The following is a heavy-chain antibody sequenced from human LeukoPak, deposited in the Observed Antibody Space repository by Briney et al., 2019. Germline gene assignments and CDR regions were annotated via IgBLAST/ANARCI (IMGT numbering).Heavy chain of an antibody. Sequence: ASVKVSCKASGYTFTGYYMHWVRQAPGQGLEWMGWINPNSGGTNYAQKFQGRVTMTRDTSVSTAYMELSRLRSDDTAVYYCARMPGYCSSTSCYSPIWGQGTLVTVSS. CDR3: ARMPGYCSSTSCYSPI. D-gene: IGHD2-2*01. V-gene: IGHV1-2*02. J-gene: IGHJ4*02. CDR1: GYTFTGYY. CDR2: INPNSGGT.